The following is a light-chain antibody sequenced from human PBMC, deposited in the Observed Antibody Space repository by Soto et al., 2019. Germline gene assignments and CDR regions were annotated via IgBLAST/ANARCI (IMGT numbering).Light chain of an antibody. CDR2: GAS. V-gene: IGKV3-15*01. CDR1: QSVSSN. J-gene: IGKJ1*01. Sequence: EIVMTQSPATLPVSPGERAPLSCRASQSVSSNLAWYQQRPGQAPRLLIYGASTRATGIPARFSGSGSGTEFTLTISSLQSEDFAVYYCQQYNNWPPGTFGQGTKVDIK. CDR3: QQYNNWPPGT.